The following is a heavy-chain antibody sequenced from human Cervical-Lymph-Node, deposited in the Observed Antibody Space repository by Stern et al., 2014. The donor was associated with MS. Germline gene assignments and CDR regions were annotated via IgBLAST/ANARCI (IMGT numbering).Heavy chain of an antibody. CDR2: SIPLFGTA. CDR3: ARGSTVVTDYFDY. Sequence: VQLVQSGSEVKKPGSSVKVSCKASGGTFSSYAINWGGQAPGQGLEGMGGSIPLFGTANYAHKFQGRVPITADESTSTAYMELSSLRSEDTAVYYCARGSTVVTDYFDYWGQGTLVTVSS. V-gene: IGHV1-69*01. J-gene: IGHJ4*02. CDR1: GGTFSSYA. D-gene: IGHD4-23*01.